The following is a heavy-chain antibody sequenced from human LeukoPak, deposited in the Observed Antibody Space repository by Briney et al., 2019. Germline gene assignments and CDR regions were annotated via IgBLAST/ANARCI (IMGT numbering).Heavy chain of an antibody. CDR1: GFTFSSYG. J-gene: IGHJ6*02. Sequence: PGGSLRLSCAASGFTFSSYGMHWVRQAPGKGLEWVAVIWYDGSNKYYADSVKGRFTISRDNSKNTLYLQMNSLRAEDTAVYCCARERGFMPSHYYYGMDVWGQGTTVTVSS. CDR2: IWYDGSNK. CDR3: ARERGFMPSHYYYGMDV. V-gene: IGHV3-33*01. D-gene: IGHD3-16*01.